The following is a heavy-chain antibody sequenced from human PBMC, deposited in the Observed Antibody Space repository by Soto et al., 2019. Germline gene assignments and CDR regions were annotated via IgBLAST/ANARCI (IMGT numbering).Heavy chain of an antibody. V-gene: IGHV4-4*02. D-gene: IGHD6-19*01. CDR3: ARANYEIAVAGSGSYYYGMDV. Sequence: ASETLSLTCAVSGGSISSSNWWSWVRQPPGKGLEWIGEIYHSGSTNYNPSLKSRVTISVDKSKNQFSLKLSSVTAADTAVYYCARANYEIAVAGSGSYYYGMDVWGQGTTVTVSS. J-gene: IGHJ6*02. CDR2: IYHSGST. CDR1: GGSISSSNW.